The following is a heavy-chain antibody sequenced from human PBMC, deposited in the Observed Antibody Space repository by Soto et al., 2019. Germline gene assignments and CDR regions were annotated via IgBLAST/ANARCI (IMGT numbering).Heavy chain of an antibody. V-gene: IGHV3-73*02. Sequence: EVQLVESGGGLVQPGGSLKLSCAASGFTFSGSAMHWVRQASGKGLEWVGRIRSKANSYATAYAASVKGRFTIYRDDSKITAYLQMNSLKTEDTAVYYCTRFTYYYGSSGYYLYYFDYWGQGTLVTVSS. CDR1: GFTFSGSA. CDR2: IRSKANSYAT. CDR3: TRFTYYYGSSGYYLYYFDY. D-gene: IGHD3-22*01. J-gene: IGHJ4*02.